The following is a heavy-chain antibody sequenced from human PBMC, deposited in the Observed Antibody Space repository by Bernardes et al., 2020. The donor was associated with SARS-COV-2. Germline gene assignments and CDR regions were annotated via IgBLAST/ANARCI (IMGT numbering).Heavy chain of an antibody. CDR1: GGSFSGYY. CDR3: ARVRGYDPGDYYYYYGMDV. V-gene: IGHV4-34*01. CDR2: INHSGST. Sequence: SETLSLTCAVYGGSFSGYYWSWIRQPPGKGLEWIGEINHSGSTNYNPSLKSRVTISVDTSKNQFSLKLSSVTAADTAVYYCARVRGYDPGDYYYYYGMDVWGQGTTVTVSS. D-gene: IGHD5-12*01. J-gene: IGHJ6*02.